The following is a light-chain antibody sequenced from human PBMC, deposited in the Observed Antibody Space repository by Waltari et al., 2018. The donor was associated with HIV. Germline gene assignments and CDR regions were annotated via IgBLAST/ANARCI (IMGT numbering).Light chain of an antibody. V-gene: IGKV1-33*01. Sequence: DIQMTQSPSSLSASVGDRVTITCQASHDTSFSSNWYQQQPGKDPKLLIYDASKVERGVPSRFTGSGSGTHFTFTITSLQAEDIATYYCQQYRSLPITFGGGTKVEI. CDR2: DAS. CDR3: QQYRSLPIT. CDR1: HDTSFS. J-gene: IGKJ4*01.